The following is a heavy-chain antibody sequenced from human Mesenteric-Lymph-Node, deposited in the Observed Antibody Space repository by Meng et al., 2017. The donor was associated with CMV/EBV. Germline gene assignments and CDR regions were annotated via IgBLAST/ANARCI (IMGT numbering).Heavy chain of an antibody. CDR1: GFTFGDYA. J-gene: IGHJ4*02. CDR3: TNLRFLEWLFLY. CDR2: IRSKAYGGTT. D-gene: IGHD3-3*01. V-gene: IGHV3-49*04. Sequence: GGSLRLSCTASGFTFGDYAMSWVRQAPGKGLEWVGFIRSKAYGGTTGYAASVKGRFTISRDDSKSIAYLQMNSLKTEDTAVYYCTNLRFLEWLFLYWGQGTLVTVSS.